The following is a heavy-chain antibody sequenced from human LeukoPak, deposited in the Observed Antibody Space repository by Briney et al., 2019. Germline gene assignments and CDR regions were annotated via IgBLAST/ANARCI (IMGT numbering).Heavy chain of an antibody. D-gene: IGHD4-23*01. Sequence: GGSLRLSCTASGFTFGDYAMSWVRQAPGKGLEWVGFIRSKAYGGTTEYAASVKGRFTISRDDSKSIAYLQMNSLKTEDTAVYYCTSGLYGINSVVRDFWGQGTLVTVSS. CDR2: IRSKAYGGTT. CDR1: GFTFGDYA. CDR3: TSGLYGINSVVRDF. V-gene: IGHV3-49*04. J-gene: IGHJ4*02.